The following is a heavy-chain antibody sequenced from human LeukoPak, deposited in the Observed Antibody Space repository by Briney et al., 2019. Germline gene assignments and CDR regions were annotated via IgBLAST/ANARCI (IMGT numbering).Heavy chain of an antibody. Sequence: GGSLRLSCAASGFTFSSYAMSWVRQAPGKGLEWVSAISGSGGSTYYADSVKGRFTISRDNSKNTLYLQMNSLRAEDTAVYYCAKDGQIGRYFVWLLPYYFDYWGQGTLVTVSS. CDR3: AKDGQIGRYFVWLLPYYFDY. D-gene: IGHD3-9*01. J-gene: IGHJ4*02. V-gene: IGHV3-23*01. CDR1: GFTFSSYA. CDR2: ISGSGGST.